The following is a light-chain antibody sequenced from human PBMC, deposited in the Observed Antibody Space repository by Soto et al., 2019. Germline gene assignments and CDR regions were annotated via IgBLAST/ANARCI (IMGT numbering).Light chain of an antibody. CDR2: LNSDGSH. Sequence: QSVLTQSPSASASLGASVKLTCTLSSGHSSYAIAWHQQQPEKGPRYLMNLNSDGSHSKGDGTPDRFSGSSSGAARYLTISSLQSEDEADYYCQTWGTGIQVFGGGTKVTVL. CDR1: SGHSSYA. J-gene: IGLJ2*01. V-gene: IGLV4-69*01. CDR3: QTWGTGIQV.